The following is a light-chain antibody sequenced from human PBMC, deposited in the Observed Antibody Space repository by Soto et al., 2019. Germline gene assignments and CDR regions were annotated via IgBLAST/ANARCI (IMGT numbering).Light chain of an antibody. Sequence: EIVMTQSPATLSVSPGERATLSCRASQSVSSNLAWYQQKPGQTPKLLIYVASARATGIRARFSGSGSGTEFTLTISNLQSEDFAVYYWQQYNVWPLTFGGGTKVEFK. CDR3: QQYNVWPLT. V-gene: IGKV3-15*01. CDR1: QSVSSN. J-gene: IGKJ4*01. CDR2: VAS.